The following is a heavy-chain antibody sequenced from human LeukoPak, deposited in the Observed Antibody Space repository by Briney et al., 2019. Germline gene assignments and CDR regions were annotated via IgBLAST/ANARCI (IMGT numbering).Heavy chain of an antibody. Sequence: SETLSLTCAVYGESFSGYFWSWIRQPPGKGLEWIGEINHSGSTKYNPSLKSRVTLSVDTSKNQFSLKLSSVTAADTAVYYCARAGGAGAIDYWGQGTLVTVSS. CDR1: GESFSGYF. CDR3: ARAGGAGAIDY. CDR2: INHSGST. V-gene: IGHV4-34*01. D-gene: IGHD6-25*01. J-gene: IGHJ4*02.